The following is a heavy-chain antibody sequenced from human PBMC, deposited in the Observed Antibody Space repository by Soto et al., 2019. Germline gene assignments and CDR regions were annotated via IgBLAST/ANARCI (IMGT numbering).Heavy chain of an antibody. J-gene: IGHJ6*02. V-gene: IGHV3-33*01. CDR1: GFTFSSYC. CDR3: ARVPAAGYYYYYYGMDV. CDR2: IWYDGSNK. D-gene: IGHD6-13*01. Sequence: GGSLRLSCAASGFTFSSYCMHWVRQAPGKGLEWVAVIWYDGSNKYYADSVKGRFTISRDNSKNTLYLQMNSLRAEDTAVYYCARVPAAGYYYYYYGMDVWGQGTTVTVSS.